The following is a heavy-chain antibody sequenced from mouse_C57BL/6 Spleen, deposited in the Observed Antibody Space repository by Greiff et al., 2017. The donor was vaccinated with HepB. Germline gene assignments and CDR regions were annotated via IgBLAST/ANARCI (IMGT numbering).Heavy chain of an antibody. V-gene: IGHV5-17*01. CDR2: ISSGSSTI. Sequence: EVKLMESGGGLVKPGGSLKLSCAASGFTFSDYGMHWVRQAPEKGLEWVAYISSGSSTIYYADTVKGRFTISRDTAKNTLFMQMTSLRSEDTAMYYCARLSWFAYWGQGTLVTVSA. CDR1: GFTFSDYG. CDR3: ARLSWFAY. J-gene: IGHJ3*01.